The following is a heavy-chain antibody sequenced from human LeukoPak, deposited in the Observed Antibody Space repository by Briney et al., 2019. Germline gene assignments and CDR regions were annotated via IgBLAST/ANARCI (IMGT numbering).Heavy chain of an antibody. J-gene: IGHJ3*02. CDR3: ARDSGELLGAFDI. CDR2: IYYSGST. V-gene: IGHV4-31*11. Sequence: PSETLSLTCAVYGGSFSGYYWSWIRQHPGKGPEWIGYIYYSGSTYYNPSLKSRVTVSVDTSKNQFSLKLSSVTAADTAVYYCARDSGELLGAFDIWGQGTMVTVSS. CDR1: GGSFSGYY. D-gene: IGHD1-26*01.